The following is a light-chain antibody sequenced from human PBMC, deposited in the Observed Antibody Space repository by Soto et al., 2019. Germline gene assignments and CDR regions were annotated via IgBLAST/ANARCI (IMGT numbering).Light chain of an antibody. Sequence: DIQLTQSPSSLSASVGDRVTITCRASQSISTYLNWYQQKPGKAPRLLIYAASTLQSGVPSRFSGSASGTEFSLTISTLHPDDFATYYCQRYNDYQYVFGQGTKVDIK. J-gene: IGKJ2*01. V-gene: IGKV1-39*01. CDR1: QSISTY. CDR2: AAS. CDR3: QRYNDYQYV.